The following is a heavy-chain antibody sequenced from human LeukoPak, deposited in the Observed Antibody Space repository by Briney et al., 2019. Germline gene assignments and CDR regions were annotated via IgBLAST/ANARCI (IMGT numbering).Heavy chain of an antibody. J-gene: IGHJ4*02. CDR1: GFTFRNFP. CDR2: KSPDGTSQ. Sequence: GRSLRLSCAASGFTFRNFPMHWVRQAPGKGLEWLALKSPDGTSQYYADSVRGRFTISRDNSKNTLSLQMNSLTVEDTAMYYCVSDTADWGQGTLVTVSS. V-gene: IGHV3-30*01. D-gene: IGHD2-21*02. CDR3: VSDTAD.